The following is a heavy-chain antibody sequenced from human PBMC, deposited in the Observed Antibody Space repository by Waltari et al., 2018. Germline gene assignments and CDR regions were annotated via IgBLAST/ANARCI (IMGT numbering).Heavy chain of an antibody. Sequence: QLQLQESGPGLVKPSETLSLTCTVSGGSISSSSYSWGWIRQPPGKGLEWIGSIYYSGSTYYNPSLKSRVTISVDTSKNQFSLKLSSVTAADTAVYYCARHVADNYDFWSGYYGGNWFDPWGQGTLVTVSS. CDR2: IYYSGST. V-gene: IGHV4-39*01. CDR1: GGSISSSSYS. CDR3: ARHVADNYDFWSGYYGGNWFDP. D-gene: IGHD3-3*01. J-gene: IGHJ5*02.